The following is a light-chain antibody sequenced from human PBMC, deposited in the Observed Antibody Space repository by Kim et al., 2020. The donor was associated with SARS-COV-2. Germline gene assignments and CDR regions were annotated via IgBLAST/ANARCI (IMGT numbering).Light chain of an antibody. Sequence: EVVMTQSRLSLPVTLGQPASISCRSTQSLVHSDGNTYLSWFQHRPGQSPRRLIYKTSNRDSGVPDRFSGSGSGTDFTLRISRVEAEDVGVYFCMQGTHWYTFGQGTKLEI. CDR2: KTS. V-gene: IGKV2-30*02. J-gene: IGKJ2*01. CDR1: QSLVHSDGNTY. CDR3: MQGTHWYT.